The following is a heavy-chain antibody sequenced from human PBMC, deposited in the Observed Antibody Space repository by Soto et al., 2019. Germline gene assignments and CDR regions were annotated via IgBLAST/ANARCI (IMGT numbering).Heavy chain of an antibody. CDR3: ARDQGGGWSNIDY. J-gene: IGHJ4*02. D-gene: IGHD6-19*01. Sequence: QVQLQESGPGLVKPSEILSVTCTVSGGSISSYYWSWIRQPPGKGLEWIGYISYSGTTNYNPSLKSRVTISVDTSKNQFSLKLSSVTAADTAVYYCARDQGGGWSNIDYWGQGTLVTVSS. CDR2: ISYSGTT. CDR1: GGSISSYY. V-gene: IGHV4-59*01.